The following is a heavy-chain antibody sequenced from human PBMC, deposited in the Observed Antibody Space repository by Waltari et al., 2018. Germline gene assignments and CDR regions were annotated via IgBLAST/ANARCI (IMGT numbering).Heavy chain of an antibody. V-gene: IGHV4-30-4*08. CDR3: AREPSGAAAVTDAFDI. CDR1: GGSISSGDYY. D-gene: IGHD6-13*01. CDR2: IYYSGST. J-gene: IGHJ3*02. Sequence: QVQLQESGPGLVKPSQTLSLTCTVSGGSISSGDYYWSWIRQPPGKGLEWIGYIYYSGSTYYNPSLKSRVTISVDTSKNQFSLKLSSVTAADTAVYYCAREPSGAAAVTDAFDIWGQGTMVTVSS.